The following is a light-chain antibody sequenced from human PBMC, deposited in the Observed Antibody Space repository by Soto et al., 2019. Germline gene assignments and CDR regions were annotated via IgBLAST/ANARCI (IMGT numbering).Light chain of an antibody. V-gene: IGKV1-39*01. CDR1: QTISNF. CDR3: QQSFNGPRT. CDR2: AAS. J-gene: IGKJ1*01. Sequence: DIQMTQSPSSLSAFVGDRITITCRASQTISNFLNWYQQKPGKPPRLVIYAASTLQGGVPSRFSGSGSGTDFTLTISSLRPEDFATYYCQQSFNGPRTFGQGTTVEAK.